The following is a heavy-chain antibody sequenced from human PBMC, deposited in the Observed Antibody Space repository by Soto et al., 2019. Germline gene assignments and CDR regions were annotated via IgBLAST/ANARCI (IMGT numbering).Heavy chain of an antibody. J-gene: IGHJ2*01. V-gene: IGHV3-23*01. CDR2: ISGGGDAA. CDR3: ARKILGSTTRPNYWYFDL. Sequence: EVQVLESGGGLVQPGGSLRLSCAGSGFTFINYAMNWVRQAPGKGLEWVSSISGGGDAAFFPDSVRGRFTISRDNSKNTVTLQSISLGVDDTAVYYCARKILGSTTRPNYWYFDLWGRGTLVTVSS. CDR1: GFTFINYA. D-gene: IGHD7-27*01.